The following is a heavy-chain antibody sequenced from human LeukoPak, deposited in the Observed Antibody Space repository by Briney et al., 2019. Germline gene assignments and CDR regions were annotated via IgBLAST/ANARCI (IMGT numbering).Heavy chain of an antibody. J-gene: IGHJ5*02. CDR2: IIPIFGTA. Sequence: GASVKVSCKASGGTFSSYAISWVRQAPGQGLEWMGGIIPIFGTANYAQKFQGRVTITADESTSTAYMELSSLRSEDTAVYYCARDNSGGSTWWFDPWGQGTLVTVSS. D-gene: IGHD2-15*01. V-gene: IGHV1-69*13. CDR3: ARDNSGGSTWWFDP. CDR1: GGTFSSYA.